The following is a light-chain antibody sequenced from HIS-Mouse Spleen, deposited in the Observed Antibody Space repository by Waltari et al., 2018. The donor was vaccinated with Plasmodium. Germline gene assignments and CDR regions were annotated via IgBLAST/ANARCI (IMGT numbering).Light chain of an antibody. J-gene: IGLJ2*01. CDR1: KSGNKY. CDR3: QAWDSSTVVV. Sequence: SYELTQPPSVSVSPVQTASLTCPGGKSGNKYACWYQQKPGQSPGLVIYQDSKRPSGIPERFAGSNSGNTATLTISGTQAMDEADYYCQAWDSSTVVVFGGGTKLTVL. CDR2: QDS. V-gene: IGLV3-1*01.